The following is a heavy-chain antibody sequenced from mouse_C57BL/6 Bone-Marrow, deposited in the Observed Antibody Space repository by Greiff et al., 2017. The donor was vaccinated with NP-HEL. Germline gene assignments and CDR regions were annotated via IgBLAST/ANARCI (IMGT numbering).Heavy chain of an antibody. D-gene: IGHD3-2*02. CDR1: GYTFTSYW. CDR3: ARYGAAQAPWFAY. Sequence: QVQLQQPGAELVMPGASVKLSCKASGYTFTSYWMHWVKQRPGQGLEWIGELDPSDSYTNYNQKFKGKSTLTVDKSSSTAYMQLSSLTSEDSAVYYCARYGAAQAPWFAYWGQGTLVTVSA. CDR2: LDPSDSYT. J-gene: IGHJ3*01. V-gene: IGHV1-69*01.